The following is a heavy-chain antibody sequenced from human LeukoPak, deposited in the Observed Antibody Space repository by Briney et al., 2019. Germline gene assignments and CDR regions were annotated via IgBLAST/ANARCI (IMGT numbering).Heavy chain of an antibody. D-gene: IGHD6-13*01. CDR1: GFSFSSYA. V-gene: IGHV3-33*01. Sequence: GGSLRLSCAASGFSFSSYALHWVRQAPGKGLEWVAVVWYDGSKKYYADSVKGRFTISRDNSKNTLYLQMNSLRAEDTAVYYCARDPRYSSTWYYFDYWGQGSLVTVSS. J-gene: IGHJ4*02. CDR3: ARDPRYSSTWYYFDY. CDR2: VWYDGSKK.